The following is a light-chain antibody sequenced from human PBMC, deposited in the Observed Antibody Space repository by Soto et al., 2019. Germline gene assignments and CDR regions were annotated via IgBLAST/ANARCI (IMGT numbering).Light chain of an antibody. CDR3: GSFTTNRIWV. Sequence: QSALTQPASVSGSPVQSITISCTGTSSDVGGYIYVSWYQQHPGKAPKLVIFEVNNRPSGVSSRFSGSKSGSTASLTISGLQVEDEADYMCGSFTTNRIWVFGGGTKLTLL. CDR2: EVN. V-gene: IGLV2-14*01. CDR1: SSDVGGYIY. J-gene: IGLJ3*02.